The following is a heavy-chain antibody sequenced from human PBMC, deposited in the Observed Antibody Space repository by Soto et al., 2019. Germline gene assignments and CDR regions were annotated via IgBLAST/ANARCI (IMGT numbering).Heavy chain of an antibody. J-gene: IGHJ6*02. CDR3: TTHFDWFYGMDV. CDR1: GFTFSGSA. V-gene: IGHV3-73*01. D-gene: IGHD3-9*01. Sequence: LRLSCAASGFTFSGSAMHWVRQASGKGLEWVGRIRSKANSYATAYAASVKGRFTISRDDSKNTAYLQMNSLKTEDTAVYYCTTHFDWFYGMDVWGQGTTVTVSS. CDR2: IRSKANSYAT.